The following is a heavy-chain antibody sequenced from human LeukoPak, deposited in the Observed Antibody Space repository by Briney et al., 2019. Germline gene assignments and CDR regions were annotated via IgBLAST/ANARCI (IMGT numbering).Heavy chain of an antibody. CDR1: GFTFSTYW. V-gene: IGHV3-48*02. Sequence: GGSLRLSCAASGFTFSTYWVHWVRQAPGKGLEWVSYISDSSGSMYYTDPVKGRFTISRDNAKNSLYLQMNSLRDEDTAVYYCASRPNHGGKPLVFDDWGQGTLVTVSS. CDR3: ASRPNHGGKPLVFDD. D-gene: IGHD4-23*01. J-gene: IGHJ4*02. CDR2: ISDSSGSM.